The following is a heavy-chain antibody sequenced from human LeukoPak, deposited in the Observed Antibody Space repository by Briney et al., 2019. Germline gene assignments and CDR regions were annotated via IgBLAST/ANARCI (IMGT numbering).Heavy chain of an antibody. D-gene: IGHD6-13*01. CDR1: GFTFSSYW. Sequence: GGSLRLSCAASGFTFSSYWMSWVRQAPGKGLEWVPNIHLDGSEKYYVDSVKGRFTISRDNAKNSLYLQMNSLRAEDTAVYYCARDHTAAGTGYYYYGMDVWGQGTTVTVSS. J-gene: IGHJ6*02. CDR2: IHLDGSEK. V-gene: IGHV3-7*01. CDR3: ARDHTAAGTGYYYYGMDV.